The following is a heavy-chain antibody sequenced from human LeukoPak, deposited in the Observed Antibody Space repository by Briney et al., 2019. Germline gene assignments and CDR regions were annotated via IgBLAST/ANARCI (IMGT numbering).Heavy chain of an antibody. CDR2: IWYDGSNK. CDR1: GFTFSNHG. D-gene: IGHD2-21*02. V-gene: IGHV3-33*01. Sequence: PGRSLRLSCAASGFTFSNHGIHWVRQAPGKGPEWVALIWYDGSNKYYGDSVKGRFTISRVNSKNTVYLQMNSLRAEDTGVYYCARDRLEAVTDDDYFDYWGQGTLVTVSS. CDR3: ARDRLEAVTDDDYFDY. J-gene: IGHJ4*02.